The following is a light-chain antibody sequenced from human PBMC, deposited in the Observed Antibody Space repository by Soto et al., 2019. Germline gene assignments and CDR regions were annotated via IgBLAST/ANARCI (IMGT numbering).Light chain of an antibody. J-gene: IGKJ2*01. V-gene: IGKV3-15*01. CDR3: QHGHTWSLT. CDR2: GAS. CDR1: QSINSE. Sequence: EMVMTQSPATLSLSLGERDALSGRASQSINSELAWYQQKPGHPPRLLIYGASTRATGVPARFTGSESGSEFTRTISGLQSEDFAVYYCQHGHTWSLTFGQGPRLEI.